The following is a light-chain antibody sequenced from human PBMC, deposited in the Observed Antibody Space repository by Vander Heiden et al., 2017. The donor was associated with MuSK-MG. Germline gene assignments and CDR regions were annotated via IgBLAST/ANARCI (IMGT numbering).Light chain of an antibody. J-gene: IGKJ4*01. CDR2: GAS. CDR1: QSVNSN. Sequence: SPATLSVSPGERATLSCRASQSVNSNLAWYQQKPGQAPRLVIFGASTRATGIPARFSGSGSGTEFTLTISSRQSEDFAVYYCQQYNNWPPITFGGGTRVEIK. CDR3: QQYNNWPPIT. V-gene: IGKV3-15*01.